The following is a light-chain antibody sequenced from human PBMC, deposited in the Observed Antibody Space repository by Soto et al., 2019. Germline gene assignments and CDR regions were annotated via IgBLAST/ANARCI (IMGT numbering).Light chain of an antibody. CDR3: LQYGSSPLFT. J-gene: IGKJ3*01. Sequence: ELVLTQSPGTLSLSPGERATLSCRASQTVSSTYLAWYQQKPGQAPRLLIFGASITATGIPDRFSGSGSGSDFTRTIIRLEPEDFAVYFCLQYGSSPLFTFGPGTKVDI. CDR2: GAS. CDR1: QTVSSTY. V-gene: IGKV3-20*01.